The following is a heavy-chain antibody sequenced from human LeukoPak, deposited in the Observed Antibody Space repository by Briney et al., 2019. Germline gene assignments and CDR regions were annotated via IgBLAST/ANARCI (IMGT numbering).Heavy chain of an antibody. V-gene: IGHV1-3*01. Sequence: ASVKVSCTASGGTFSNYAISWVRQAPGQRLEWMGWINAGNGNTKYSQKFQGRVTITRDTSASTAYMELSSLRSEDTAVYYCARDRLGGVRGVILWFDPWGQGTLVTVS. CDR1: GGTFSNYA. CDR3: ARDRLGGVRGVILWFDP. J-gene: IGHJ5*02. CDR2: INAGNGNT. D-gene: IGHD3-10*01.